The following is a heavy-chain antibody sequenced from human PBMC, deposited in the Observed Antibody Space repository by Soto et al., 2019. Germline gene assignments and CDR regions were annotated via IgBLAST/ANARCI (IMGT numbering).Heavy chain of an antibody. CDR2: IIPIFGRP. D-gene: IGHD6-19*01. CDR1: GGTFSNFG. CDR3: ARDSGYSTGWVFDY. V-gene: IGHV1-69*12. Sequence: QVHLVQSGAEVKKPGSSVKVSCKASGGTFSNFGISWVRQAPGQGLEWLGGIIPIFGRPNYAQRFLGRVTITADESTTTAYMELSSLRSEDTAVYYCARDSGYSTGWVFDYWGQGTPVTVSS. J-gene: IGHJ4*02.